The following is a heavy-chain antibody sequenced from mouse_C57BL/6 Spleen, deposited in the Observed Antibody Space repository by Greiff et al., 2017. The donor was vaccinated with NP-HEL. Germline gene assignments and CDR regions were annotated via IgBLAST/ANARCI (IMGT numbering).Heavy chain of an antibody. J-gene: IGHJ3*01. V-gene: IGHV1-69*01. CDR3: ARLGFAY. CDR1: GYTFTSYW. Sequence: QVQLQQPGAELVMPGASVKLSCKASGYTFTSYWMHWVKQRPGQGLEWIGEIDPSDSYTNYNQKFKGRYALTVDKSSSTAYMQLSRLTSEDSAVYYCARLGFAYWGQGTLVTVSA. CDR2: IDPSDSYT.